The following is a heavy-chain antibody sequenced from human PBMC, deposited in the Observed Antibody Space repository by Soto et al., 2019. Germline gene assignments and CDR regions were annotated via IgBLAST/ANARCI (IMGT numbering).Heavy chain of an antibody. CDR1: VFTFSTYS. Sequence: VGSLRLSCASSVFTFSTYSMNCVRHSPGKWLEWVSSISGSGNYTHYADFLRGRFTISRDNAKTSLYLQMNSLRAEDTAVYYCAREGINHYTAYYFDSLGEATVVNVSS. V-gene: IGHV3-21*01. D-gene: IGHD4-4*01. J-gene: IGHJ4*02. CDR2: ISGSGNYT. CDR3: AREGINHYTAYYFDS.